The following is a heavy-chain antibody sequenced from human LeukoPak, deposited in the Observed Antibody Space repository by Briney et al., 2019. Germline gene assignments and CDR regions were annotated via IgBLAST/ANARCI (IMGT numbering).Heavy chain of an antibody. J-gene: IGHJ4*02. Sequence: PSETLSLTCAVYGGSFNDYCWSWIRQPPGKGLEWIGEIRHTGSTNYNPSLESRVTISIDTSKRHFSLKLTSVTAADTAVYYCVRLGRAAGFYFFDYWGQGSLVTVSS. CDR2: IRHTGST. CDR1: GGSFNDYC. V-gene: IGHV4-34*01. D-gene: IGHD6-13*01. CDR3: VRLGRAAGFYFFDY.